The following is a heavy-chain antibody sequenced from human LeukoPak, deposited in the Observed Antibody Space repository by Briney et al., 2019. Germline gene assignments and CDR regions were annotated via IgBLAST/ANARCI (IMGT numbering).Heavy chain of an antibody. CDR2: ISGSGSTT. D-gene: IGHD3-22*01. V-gene: IGHV3-23*01. CDR3: AKDSTVSGSYYGMDI. J-gene: IGHJ6*02. Sequence: QSGGSLRLSCAASGFTFSSYIVTWVRQAPGKGLEWVSSISGSGSTTYFADSVKGRFTISRDNSKNTLYLQMNSLRAEDAAVYYCAKDSTVSGSYYGMDIWGQGTTVTVSS. CDR1: GFTFSSYI.